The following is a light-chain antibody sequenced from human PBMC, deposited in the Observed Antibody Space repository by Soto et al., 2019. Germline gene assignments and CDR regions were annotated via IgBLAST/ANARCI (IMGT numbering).Light chain of an antibody. Sequence: IQMTQSPSTLSASVGDRFTITCRASQTISRWLAWYTTPKGKATKIIIFKAYSLQTGVPYKVRGIGYGKEFTLTISSLQPDEWATYECQQYNSYSVTFGQGTKVDIK. V-gene: IGKV1-5*03. CDR2: KAY. J-gene: IGKJ1*01. CDR1: QTISRW. CDR3: QQYNSYSVT.